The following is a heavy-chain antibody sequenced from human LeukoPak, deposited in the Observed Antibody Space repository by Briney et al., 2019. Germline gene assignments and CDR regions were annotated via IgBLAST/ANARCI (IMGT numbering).Heavy chain of an antibody. V-gene: IGHV3-21*04. D-gene: IGHD4-23*01. CDR3: GRDGDGGNSWFDT. CDR1: GFTFTDFY. CDR2: ISPTSSYM. Sequence: GGSLRLSCAASGFTFTDFYMNWVRQAPGKGLEWVSWISPTSSYMYYADSVKGRFTISRDNAKNSLYLQMNSLRAEDTALYYCGRDGDGGNSWFDTWGQGTLVTVSS. J-gene: IGHJ5*02.